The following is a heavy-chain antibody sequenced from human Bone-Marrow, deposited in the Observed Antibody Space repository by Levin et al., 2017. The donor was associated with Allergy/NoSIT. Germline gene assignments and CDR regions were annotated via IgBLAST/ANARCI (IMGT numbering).Heavy chain of an antibody. V-gene: IGHV4-61*01. D-gene: IGHD4-17*01. Sequence: ASETLSLTCSVSGGSVRGENYYWSWIRQPPGKRLEWIGYISYSGSTTYSPSLESRVTISLGAYENQFSLRLSSLTAADTAVYYCSRDHGDSSDAFAIWGQGTMVTVSS. CDR3: SRDHGDSSDAFAI. J-gene: IGHJ3*02. CDR2: ISYSGST. CDR1: GGSVRGENYY.